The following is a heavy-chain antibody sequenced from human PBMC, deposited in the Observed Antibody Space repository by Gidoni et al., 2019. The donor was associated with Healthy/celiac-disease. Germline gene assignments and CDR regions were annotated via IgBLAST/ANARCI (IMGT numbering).Heavy chain of an antibody. V-gene: IGHV3-11*01. J-gene: IGHJ4*02. CDR3: ARAIARDGYNPLFDY. CDR1: GFPFSDYY. Sequence: QVQLVESGGGLVKPGGSLRLSCTASGFPFSDYYMRWIRQAPGKGLEWVSYISSSGSTIYYADSVKGRFTISRDNAKNSLYLQMNSLRAEDTAVYYCARAIARDGYNPLFDYWGQGTLVTVSS. D-gene: IGHD5-12*01. CDR2: ISSSGSTI.